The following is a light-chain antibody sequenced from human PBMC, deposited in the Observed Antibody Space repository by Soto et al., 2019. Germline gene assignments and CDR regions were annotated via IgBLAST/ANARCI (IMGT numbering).Light chain of an antibody. CDR2: EGS. J-gene: IGLJ2*01. CDR1: SSDVGNYNL. Sequence: QSALTQPASVSGSPGQSITIFCTGTSSDVGNYNLVSWYQQHPGKAPKLMIYEGSKRPSGVSNRFSGSKSGNTASLTISGLQAEDEADYYCCSYAGSSTLVFGGGTKLTVL. CDR3: CSYAGSSTLV. V-gene: IGLV2-23*01.